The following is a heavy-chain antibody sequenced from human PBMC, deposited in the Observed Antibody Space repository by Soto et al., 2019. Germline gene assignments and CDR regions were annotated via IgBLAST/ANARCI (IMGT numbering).Heavy chain of an antibody. D-gene: IGHD5-12*01. CDR1: WGNFINLA. CDR2: ISGSGGST. CDR3: ATERGGYSASDY. J-gene: IGHJ4*02. V-gene: IGHV3-23*01. Sequence: RLSYTAAWGNFINLAILWVLQAPGKGLEWVSAISGSGGSTYYADSVKGRFTISRDNSKNTLYLQMNSLRAEDTAVYYWATERGGYSASDYWGQGILVNV.